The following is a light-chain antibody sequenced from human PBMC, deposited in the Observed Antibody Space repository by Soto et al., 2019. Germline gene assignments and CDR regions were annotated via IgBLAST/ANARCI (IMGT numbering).Light chain of an antibody. J-gene: IGKJ2*01. V-gene: IGKV3-15*01. Sequence: EIVMTQSPATLSVAPGERATLSCRASQSVSSNLAWYQQKPGLPPRLLIYGAFTRATGIPARFSGSGSGTEFTLTISSLQSEDFAIYYCQQYNNWPPYTFGQGTKLEI. CDR2: GAF. CDR1: QSVSSN. CDR3: QQYNNWPPYT.